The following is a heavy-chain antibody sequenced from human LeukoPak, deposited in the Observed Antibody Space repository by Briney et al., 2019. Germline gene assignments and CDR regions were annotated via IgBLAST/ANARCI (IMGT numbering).Heavy chain of an antibody. V-gene: IGHV3-23*01. CDR3: AKGPVLWFGELFHFDY. Sequence: GGSLRLSCAASGFTFSSYAMSWVRQAPGKGLEWVSAISGSGGSTYYADSVKGRFTISRGNSKNTLYLQMNSLRAEDTAVYYCAKGPVLWFGELFHFDYWGQGTLVTVSS. CDR2: ISGSGGST. D-gene: IGHD3-10*01. J-gene: IGHJ4*02. CDR1: GFTFSSYA.